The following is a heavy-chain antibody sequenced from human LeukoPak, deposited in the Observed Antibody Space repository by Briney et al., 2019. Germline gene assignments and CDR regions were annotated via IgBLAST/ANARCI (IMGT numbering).Heavy chain of an antibody. CDR2: IYYSAST. Sequence: PPGKGXXWIGSIYYSASTYYTPSLKSRVTISVDTSKNQFSLKLSSVTAADTAVYYCASKTIQLWFDYWGQGTLVTVSS. V-gene: IGHV4-39*01. J-gene: IGHJ4*02. D-gene: IGHD5-18*01. CDR3: ASKTIQLWFDY.